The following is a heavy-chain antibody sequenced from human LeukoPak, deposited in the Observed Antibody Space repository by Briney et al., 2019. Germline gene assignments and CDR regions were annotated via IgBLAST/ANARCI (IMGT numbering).Heavy chain of an antibody. J-gene: IGHJ4*02. V-gene: IGHV3-30*18. CDR3: AKDLSIVGSQGDY. CDR2: ISYDGSNK. Sequence: GGSLRLSCAASGFTFSSYGMHWVRQAPGKGLEWVAVISYDGSNKYYADSVKGRFTISRDNSKNALYLQMNSLRAEDTAVYYCAKDLSIVGSQGDYWGQGTLVTVSS. CDR1: GFTFSSYG. D-gene: IGHD1-26*01.